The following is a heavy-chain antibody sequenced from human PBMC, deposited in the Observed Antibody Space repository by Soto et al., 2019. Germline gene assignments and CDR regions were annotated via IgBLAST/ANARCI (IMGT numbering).Heavy chain of an antibody. Sequence: PSQTLSLTCVISGDSVSSNSAAWNWIRQSPSRGLEWLGRTYYRSKWYNDYAVSVKSRITINPDTSKNQFSLQLNSVTPEDTAVYHCARAPESSGWYGWFDPWGQGTLVTVSS. CDR1: GDSVSSNSAA. V-gene: IGHV6-1*01. CDR3: ARAPESSGWYGWFDP. J-gene: IGHJ5*02. D-gene: IGHD6-19*01. CDR2: TYYRSKWYN.